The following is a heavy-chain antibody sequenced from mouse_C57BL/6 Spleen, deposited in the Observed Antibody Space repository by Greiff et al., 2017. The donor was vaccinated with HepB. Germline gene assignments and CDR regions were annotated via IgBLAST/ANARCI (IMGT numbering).Heavy chain of an antibody. CDR1: GFTFSSYG. J-gene: IGHJ3*02. D-gene: IGHD2-3*01. CDR3: ARQDGYSPG. V-gene: IGHV5-6*01. Sequence: EVQLVESGGDLVKPGGSLKLSCAASGFTFSSYGMSWVRQTPDKRLEWVATISSGGSYTYYPDSVKGRFTISRDNAKNTLYLQMSSLKSEDTAMYYCARQDGYSPGWGQGTLVTVSA. CDR2: ISSGGSYT.